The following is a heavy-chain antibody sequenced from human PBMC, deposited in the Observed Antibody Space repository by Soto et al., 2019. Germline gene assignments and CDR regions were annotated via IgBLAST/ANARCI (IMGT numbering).Heavy chain of an antibody. J-gene: IGHJ6*03. CDR2: IYYSGST. CDR3: ARVLRGGVATTIYYYYMDV. CDR1: GGSISSGGYY. Sequence: PSETLSLTCTVSGGSISSGGYYWSWIRQHPGKGLEWIGYIYYSGSTYYNPSLKSRVTISVDTSKNQFSLKLSSVTAADTAVYYCARVLRGGVATTIYYYYMDVWGKGTTVTVSS. D-gene: IGHD5-12*01. V-gene: IGHV4-31*03.